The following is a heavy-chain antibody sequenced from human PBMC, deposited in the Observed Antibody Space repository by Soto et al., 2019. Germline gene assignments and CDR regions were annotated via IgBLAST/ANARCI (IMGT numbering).Heavy chain of an antibody. J-gene: IGHJ3*02. CDR1: GFTFSSYG. CDR3: AKAMVVVTAISGGGGFDK. CDR2: ISYDGSNK. V-gene: IGHV3-30*18. D-gene: IGHD2-21*02. Sequence: GGSLRLSCAASGFTFSSYGMHWVRQAPGKGLEWVAVISYDGSNKYCADSMKGRFTISRDNSKNTLYLQMNSLRAEDTAVYYCAKAMVVVTAISGGGGFDKWGQGTLVTVSS.